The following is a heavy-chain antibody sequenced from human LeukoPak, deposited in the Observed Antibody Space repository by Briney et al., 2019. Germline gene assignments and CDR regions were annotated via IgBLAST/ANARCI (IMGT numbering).Heavy chain of an antibody. CDR3: ARDRLSPPAVVGSGEYYYYYYGMDV. D-gene: IGHD3-10*01. CDR1: GFTFSSYG. V-gene: IGHV3-21*01. CDR2: ISSSSSYI. Sequence: PGGSLRLSCAASGFTFSSYGMHWVRQAPGKGLEWVSSISSSSSYIYYADSVKGRFTISRDNAKNSLYLQMNSLRAEDTAVYYCARDRLSPPAVVGSGEYYYYYYGMDVWGQGTTVTVSS. J-gene: IGHJ6*02.